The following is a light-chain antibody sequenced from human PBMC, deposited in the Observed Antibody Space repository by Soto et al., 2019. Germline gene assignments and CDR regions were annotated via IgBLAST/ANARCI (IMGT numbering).Light chain of an antibody. J-gene: IGKJ1*01. V-gene: IGKV3-20*01. CDR1: QSLGSTY. CDR2: DAS. CDR3: QQSGTSPT. Sequence: EIVLTQSPGTLSLSPGERATLSCRASQSLGSTYLAWYQQKPGQAPRLLMYDASNRATGIPARFSGSGSGTDFTLTISRLEPEDFAVYYCQQSGTSPTFGQGTKVEIK.